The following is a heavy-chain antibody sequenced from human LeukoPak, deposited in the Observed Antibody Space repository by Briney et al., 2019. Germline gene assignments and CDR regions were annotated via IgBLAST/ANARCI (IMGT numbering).Heavy chain of an antibody. D-gene: IGHD6-13*01. CDR1: GGSISSYY. J-gene: IGHJ6*02. CDR2: IYYSGST. Sequence: PSETLSLTCTVSGGSISSYYWSWIRQPPGKGLEWIGYIYYSGSTNYNPSLKSRVTISVDTSKNQFSLKLSSVTAADTAVYYCARRGIAAAGYYYYYYGMDVWGQGTTVTVS. V-gene: IGHV4-59*08. CDR3: ARRGIAAAGYYYYYYGMDV.